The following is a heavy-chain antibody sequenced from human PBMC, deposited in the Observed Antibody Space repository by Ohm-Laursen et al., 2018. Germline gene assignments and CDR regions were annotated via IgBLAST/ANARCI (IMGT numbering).Heavy chain of an antibody. CDR1: GGSISSYY. CDR2: IYYSGST. V-gene: IGHV4-59*01. Sequence: SDTLSLTCTVSGGSISSYYWSWIRQPPGKGLEWIGYIYYSGSTNYNPSLKSRVTISVDTSKNQFSLKLSSVSAADTAVYYCARDKGDSSSWVRGLSIDYWGQGTLVTVSS. J-gene: IGHJ4*02. D-gene: IGHD6-13*01. CDR3: ARDKGDSSSWVRGLSIDY.